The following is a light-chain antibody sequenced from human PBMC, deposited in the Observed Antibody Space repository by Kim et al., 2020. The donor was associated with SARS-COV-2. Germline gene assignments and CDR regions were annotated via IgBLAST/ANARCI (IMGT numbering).Light chain of an antibody. J-gene: IGKJ1*01. CDR1: QAVTRHH. CDR3: HQYGNSRT. V-gene: IGKV3-20*01. CDR2: GVS. Sequence: WAPGERASRSCRASQAVTRHHLAWYQQKPGQAPRLLIYGVSTRATGIPDRISGSGSGTDFTLTITRLEPEDSAVYYCHQYGNSRTFGQGTKVDIK.